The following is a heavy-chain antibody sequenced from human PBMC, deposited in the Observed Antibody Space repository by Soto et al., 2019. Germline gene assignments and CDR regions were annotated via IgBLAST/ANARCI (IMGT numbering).Heavy chain of an antibody. V-gene: IGHV4-31*03. Sequence: PSETXSLTCTLSGVSITSGAYYWTWVRQHPGKGLEWIGYIYYNGNTCFSPSLKSRLTISIDTSKNQFSLKLSSVTAADTAMYYCARARLRAVYAFDFWGQGTMVTVSS. CDR2: IYYNGNT. CDR1: GVSITSGAYY. D-gene: IGHD4-17*01. J-gene: IGHJ3*01. CDR3: ARARLRAVYAFDF.